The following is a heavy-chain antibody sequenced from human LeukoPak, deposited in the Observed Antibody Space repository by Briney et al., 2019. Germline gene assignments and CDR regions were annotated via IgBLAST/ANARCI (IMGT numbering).Heavy chain of an antibody. D-gene: IGHD3-22*01. J-gene: IGHJ3*02. CDR2: IYSGGST. CDR3: ARGKWEYYYDSSGYYRGDAFDI. V-gene: IGHV3-66*01. Sequence: GGSLRLSCAASGFTVSSNYMSWVRQAPGKGLEWVSVIYSGGSTYYADSVKGRSTISRDNSKNTLYLQMNSLRAEDTAVYYCARGKWEYYYDSSGYYRGDAFDIWGQGTMVTVSS. CDR1: GFTVSSNY.